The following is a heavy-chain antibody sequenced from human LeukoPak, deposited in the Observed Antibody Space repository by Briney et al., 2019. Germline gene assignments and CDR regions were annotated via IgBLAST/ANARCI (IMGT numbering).Heavy chain of an antibody. Sequence: SETLSLTCTVSGGSISSGGYYWSWIRQHPGKGLEWIGYIYYSGSTYYNPSLKSRVTISVDTSKNQSSLKLSSVTAADTAVYYCARATWEKGFDPWGQGTLVTVSS. CDR3: ARATWEKGFDP. V-gene: IGHV4-31*03. D-gene: IGHD1-26*01. J-gene: IGHJ5*02. CDR2: IYYSGST. CDR1: GGSISSGGYY.